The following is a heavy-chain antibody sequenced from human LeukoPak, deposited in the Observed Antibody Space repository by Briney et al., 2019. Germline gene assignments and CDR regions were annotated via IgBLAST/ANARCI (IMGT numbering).Heavy chain of an antibody. CDR3: ATRGGYAYLDY. CDR1: GFTFSSYG. D-gene: IGHD5-12*01. CDR2: ISYDGSNK. Sequence: GGSLRLSCAASGFTFSSYGMHWVRQAPGKGLEWVAVISYDGSNKHYADSVKGRFTISRDNSKNTLYLQMNSLRAEDTAVYYCATRGGYAYLDYWGQGTLVTVSS. J-gene: IGHJ4*02. V-gene: IGHV3-30*03.